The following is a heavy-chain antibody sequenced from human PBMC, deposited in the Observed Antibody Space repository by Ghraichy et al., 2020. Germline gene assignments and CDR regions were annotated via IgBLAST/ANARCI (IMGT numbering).Heavy chain of an antibody. V-gene: IGHV2-26*01. D-gene: IGHD3-10*01. CDR1: GFSLSNARMG. CDR2: IFSNDEK. CDR3: ARIRGNYYGSGIGAFDI. Sequence: SGPTLVKPTETLTLTCTVSGFSLSNARMGVSWIRQPPGKALEWLAHIFSNDEKSYSTSLKSRLTISKDTSKSQVVLTMTNMDPVDTATYYCARIRGNYYGSGIGAFDIWGQGTMVTVSS. J-gene: IGHJ3*02.